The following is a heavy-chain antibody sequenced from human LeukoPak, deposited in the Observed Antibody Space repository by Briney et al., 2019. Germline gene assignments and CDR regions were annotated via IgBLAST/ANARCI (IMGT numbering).Heavy chain of an antibody. CDR2: ISAYNGNT. V-gene: IGHV1-18*01. CDR1: GYTFTNYG. CDR3: ARVPLWFGGTMDV. Sequence: ASAKVSCKTSGYTFTNYGITWVRQAPGQGLEWMGWISAYNGNTNYAQKLQGRVTMTTDTSTTTAYMELRSLRSDDTAVYYCARVPLWFGGTMDVWGKGTTVTVSS. J-gene: IGHJ6*03. D-gene: IGHD3-10*01.